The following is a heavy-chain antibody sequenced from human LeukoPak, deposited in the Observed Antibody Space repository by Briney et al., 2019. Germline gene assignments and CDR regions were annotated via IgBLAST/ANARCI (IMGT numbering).Heavy chain of an antibody. CDR1: GYTFTSYY. Sequence: ASVKVSCKASGYTFTSYYMHWVRQAPGQGLEWMGIINPSGGSTSYAQKFQGRVTMTRDMSTSTVYMELSSLRSEDTAVYYCARGLYGSGSYFAFDIWGQGTMVTVSS. D-gene: IGHD3-10*01. CDR2: INPSGGST. CDR3: ARGLYGSGSYFAFDI. J-gene: IGHJ3*02. V-gene: IGHV1-46*01.